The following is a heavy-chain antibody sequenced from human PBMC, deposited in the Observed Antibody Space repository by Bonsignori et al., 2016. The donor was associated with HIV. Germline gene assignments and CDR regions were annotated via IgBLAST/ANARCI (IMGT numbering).Heavy chain of an antibody. CDR1: GGSFSDYY. Sequence: QVQLQQWGAGLLKPSETLSLTCAVYGGSFSDYYWSWIRQPPREGAWSGLGKVKFIVEAPTTARPSKSRLTISVDMSKKQFSLTLTSVTAADTAVYYCARGSADQFGRLFILGRPKWYFDFWGPGNPSVTVSS. CDR2: VKFIVEAP. D-gene: IGHD3-10*01. V-gene: IGHV4-34*02. CDR3: ARGSADQFGRLFILGRPKWYFDF. J-gene: IGHJ4*02.